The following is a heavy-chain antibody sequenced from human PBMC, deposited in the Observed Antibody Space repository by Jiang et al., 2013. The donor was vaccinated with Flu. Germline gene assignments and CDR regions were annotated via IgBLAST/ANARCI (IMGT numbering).Heavy chain of an antibody. Sequence: GSGLVKPSQTLSLTCTVSGGSISSGSYYWSWIRQPAGKGLEWIGRIYTSGSTNYNPSLKSRVTISVDTSKNQFSLKLSSVTAADTAVYYCARERAAMGATPLDYWG. V-gene: IGHV4-61*02. J-gene: IGHJ4*01. D-gene: IGHD1-26*01. CDR1: GGSISSGSYY. CDR2: IYTSGST. CDR3: ARERAAMGATPLDY.